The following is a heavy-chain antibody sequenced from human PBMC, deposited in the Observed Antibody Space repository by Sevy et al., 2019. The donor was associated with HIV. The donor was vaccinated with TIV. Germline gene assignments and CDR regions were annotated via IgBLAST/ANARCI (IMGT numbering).Heavy chain of an antibody. J-gene: IGHJ4*02. CDR3: VTHNWNGDFLDY. CDR2: IYYSGST. Sequence: SETLSLTCTVSGGSISSSTYYWGWIRQPPGKGLEWLGSIYYSGSTYLNPSLKSRLTISVDTSKKEFFLRLSSVTAADTAVYYCVTHNWNGDFLDYWGQGTLVTVSS. V-gene: IGHV4-39*01. D-gene: IGHD1-1*01. CDR1: GGSISSSTYY.